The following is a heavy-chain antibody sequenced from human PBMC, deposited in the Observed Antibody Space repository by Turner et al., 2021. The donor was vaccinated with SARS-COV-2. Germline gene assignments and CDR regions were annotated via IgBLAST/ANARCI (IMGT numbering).Heavy chain of an antibody. CDR2: ISFDGTNN. J-gene: IGHJ3*02. CDR3: ATNSPTNAFDI. CDR1: GFTFSGYA. D-gene: IGHD1-1*01. V-gene: IGHV3-30*03. Sequence: QVQLVESGGGVVQPGRSLRPSCAAAGFTFSGYAMHWVRHAPGKGLWWVAVISFDGTNNFYADSVKGRFTISRDNSKNTLYLQMNSLRTEDTAVYYCATNSPTNAFDIWGQGTMVTVSS.